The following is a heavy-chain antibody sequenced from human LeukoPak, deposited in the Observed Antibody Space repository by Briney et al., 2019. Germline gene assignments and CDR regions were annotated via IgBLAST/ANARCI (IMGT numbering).Heavy chain of an antibody. Sequence: ASVRVSCKASGYTFTSYGISWVRQAPGQGLEWMGWISAYNGNTNYAQKLQGRVTMTTDTSTSTAYMELRSLRSDDTAVYYCATYSTAARPHGYWFDPWGQGTLVTVSS. J-gene: IGHJ5*02. V-gene: IGHV1-18*01. CDR3: ATYSTAARPHGYWFDP. CDR1: GYTFTSYG. CDR2: ISAYNGNT. D-gene: IGHD6-6*01.